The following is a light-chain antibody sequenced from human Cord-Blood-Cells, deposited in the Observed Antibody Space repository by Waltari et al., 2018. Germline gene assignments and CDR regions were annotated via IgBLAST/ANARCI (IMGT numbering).Light chain of an antibody. CDR2: DAS. Sequence: DTQITQSPSSLSASVGDSVTTTCQASQDISNYLNWYQQKPGKAPKHLIYDASNLETGVPSRFSGSGSGTDFTFTISSLQPEGIATYYCQQYDNLPAFTFGPGTKVDIK. CDR3: QQYDNLPAFT. CDR1: QDISNY. V-gene: IGKV1-33*01. J-gene: IGKJ3*01.